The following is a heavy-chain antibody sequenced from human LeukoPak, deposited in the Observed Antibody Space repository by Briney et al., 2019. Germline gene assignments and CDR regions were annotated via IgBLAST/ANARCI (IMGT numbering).Heavy chain of an antibody. J-gene: IGHJ5*02. D-gene: IGHD2-15*01. V-gene: IGHV4-39*01. CDR3: ARHSGEVVVADSWFDP. CDR2: IYYSGST. Sequence: SETLSLTCTVSGGSLSSSSYYWGWIRQPPGKGLEWIGSIYYSGSTYYNPSLKSRVTISVDTSKNQFSLKLSSVTAADMAVYYCARHSGEVVVADSWFDPWGQGTLVTVSS. CDR1: GGSLSSSSYY.